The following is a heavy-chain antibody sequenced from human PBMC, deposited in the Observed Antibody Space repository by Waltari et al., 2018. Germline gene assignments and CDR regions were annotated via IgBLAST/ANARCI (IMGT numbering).Heavy chain of an antibody. V-gene: IGHV3-64*01. CDR2: IRTNEFDT. Sequence: EVQLVESGGGLVQPGGSLRLSCAASGFTFSTFPMHWVRQAPGKGLECFSAIRTNEFDTYYANSVKGRFTISRDNSKNTLYLQMGSLRVEDMAVYYCARRDVLTGFLDYWGQGTLVTVSS. CDR1: GFTFSTFP. J-gene: IGHJ4*02. CDR3: ARRDVLTGFLDY. D-gene: IGHD3-9*01.